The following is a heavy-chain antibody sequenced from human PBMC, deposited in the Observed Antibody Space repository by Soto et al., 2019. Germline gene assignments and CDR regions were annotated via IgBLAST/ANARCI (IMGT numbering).Heavy chain of an antibody. V-gene: IGHV3-73*02. Sequence: EVQLVESGGGLVQPGGSLKLSCAASGLIFSGSAIHWVRQASGKGLEWLGRIRSKTKSYATAYAASVKGRFTISRDDSRSTAYLQMNSLKTEDTAVYYCARLSFGLDVWGQGTTVTVSS. D-gene: IGHD3-10*01. J-gene: IGHJ6*02. CDR1: GLIFSGSA. CDR3: ARLSFGLDV. CDR2: IRSKTKSYAT.